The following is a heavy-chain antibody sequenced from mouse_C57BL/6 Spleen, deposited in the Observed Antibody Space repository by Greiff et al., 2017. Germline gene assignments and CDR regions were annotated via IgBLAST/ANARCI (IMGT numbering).Heavy chain of an antibody. CDR2: IDPETGGT. J-gene: IGHJ1*03. Sequence: VQLQQSGAELVRPGASVTLSCKASGYTFTDYEMHWVKQTPVHGLEWIGAIDPETGGTAYNQKFKGKAILTADKSSSTAYMELRSLTSEDSAVYYCTRRVGRGYFDVWGTGTTVTVSS. D-gene: IGHD1-1*01. CDR3: TRRVGRGYFDV. V-gene: IGHV1-15*01. CDR1: GYTFTDYE.